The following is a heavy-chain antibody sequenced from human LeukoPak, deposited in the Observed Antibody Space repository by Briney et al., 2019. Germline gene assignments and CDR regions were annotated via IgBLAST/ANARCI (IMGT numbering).Heavy chain of an antibody. D-gene: IGHD4-17*01. Sequence: GRSLRLSCAASGFTFSSYAMHWVRQAPGRGLEWVAVISYDGSNKYYADSVKGRFTISRDNSKNTLYLQMNSLRAEDTAVHYCARTRDLYGEDFDYWGQGTLVTVSS. CDR2: ISYDGSNK. J-gene: IGHJ4*02. CDR1: GFTFSSYA. V-gene: IGHV3-30-3*01. CDR3: ARTRDLYGEDFDY.